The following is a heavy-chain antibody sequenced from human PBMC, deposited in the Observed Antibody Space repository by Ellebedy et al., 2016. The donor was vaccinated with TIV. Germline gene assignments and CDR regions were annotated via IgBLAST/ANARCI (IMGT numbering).Heavy chain of an antibody. J-gene: IGHJ4*02. V-gene: IGHV3-30*04. CDR1: GFTFSSYS. Sequence: GGSLRLXXAASGFTFSSYSMHWVRQAPGKGLEWVAVISKDGYKKYYADSVRGRFTISRDNSKNTLYLQMDSLRPEDTAVYYCARSIVVVITSGFDYWGQGFLVTVSS. CDR2: ISKDGYKK. CDR3: ARSIVVVITSGFDY. D-gene: IGHD3-22*01.